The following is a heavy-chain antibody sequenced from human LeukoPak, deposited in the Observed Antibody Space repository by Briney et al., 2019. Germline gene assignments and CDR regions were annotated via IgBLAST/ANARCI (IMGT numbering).Heavy chain of an antibody. V-gene: IGHV3-66*01. CDR3: ARAEYYYGSGSYWYYFDY. Sequence: SGGSLRLSCAASGFTFSFYSMNWVRQAPGKGLEWVSVIYSGGSTYYADSVKGRFTISRDNSKNTLYLQMNSLRAEDTAVYYCARAEYYYGSGSYWYYFDYWGQGTLVTVSS. CDR1: GFTFSFYS. J-gene: IGHJ4*02. D-gene: IGHD3-10*01. CDR2: IYSGGST.